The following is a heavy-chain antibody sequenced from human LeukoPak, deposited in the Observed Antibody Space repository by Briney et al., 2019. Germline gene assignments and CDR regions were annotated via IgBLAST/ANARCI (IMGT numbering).Heavy chain of an antibody. CDR1: GGSLSSYY. D-gene: IGHD2-15*01. J-gene: IGHJ4*02. CDR2: IYYSGST. V-gene: IGHV4-59*12. CDR3: ARDNVVDATSGIDY. Sequence: SETLSLTCTVSGGSLSSYYWSWLRQPPGKGLEWIGYIYYSGSTNYNPSLKSRVTISLDTSKNQSSLTLTSMPAADTPVYFCARDNVVDATSGIDYWGQGTLVTVSS.